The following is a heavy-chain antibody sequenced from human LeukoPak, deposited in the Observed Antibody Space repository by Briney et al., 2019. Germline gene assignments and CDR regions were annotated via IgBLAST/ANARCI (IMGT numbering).Heavy chain of an antibody. D-gene: IGHD2-2*01. CDR2: INPNSGGT. J-gene: IGHJ5*02. Sequence: GASVKVSCKASGYTFTNYHIHWVRQAPGQGLEWMGWINPNSGGTNYAQKFQGRVTMTRDTSISTAYMELSRLRSDDTAVYYCARNHCSSTSCYLDPSGQGTLVTVSS. CDR3: ARNHCSSTSCYLDP. CDR1: GYTFTNYH. V-gene: IGHV1-2*02.